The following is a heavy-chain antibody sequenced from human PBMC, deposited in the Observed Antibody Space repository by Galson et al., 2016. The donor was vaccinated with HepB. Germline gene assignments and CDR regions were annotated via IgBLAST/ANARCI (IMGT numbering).Heavy chain of an antibody. Sequence: TLSLTCAVSGGSIGSGGYSWNWIRQPPGQGLEWIGQIYDSGTTYYNPSLKSRVTMSVDRSKNQFSLKLGSVTAADTAVYYCASCGYNGYGYAFDIWGQGTMVTVSS. D-gene: IGHD5-12*01. V-gene: IGHV4-30-2*01. J-gene: IGHJ3*02. CDR2: IYDSGTT. CDR3: ASCGYNGYGYAFDI. CDR1: GGSIGSGGYS.